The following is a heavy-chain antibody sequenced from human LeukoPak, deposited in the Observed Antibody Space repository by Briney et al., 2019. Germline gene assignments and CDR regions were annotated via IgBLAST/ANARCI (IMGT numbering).Heavy chain of an antibody. V-gene: IGHV1-2*02. D-gene: IGHD3-22*01. CDR1: GYTFTGYY. J-gene: IGHJ4*02. Sequence: ASVKVSCKASGYTFTGYYMHWVRQAPGRGLEWMGWINPNSGGTNYAQKFQGRVTMTRDTSISTAYMELSRLRSDDTAVYYCARDLGYDSSGSSDYWGQGTLVTVSS. CDR3: ARDLGYDSSGSSDY. CDR2: INPNSGGT.